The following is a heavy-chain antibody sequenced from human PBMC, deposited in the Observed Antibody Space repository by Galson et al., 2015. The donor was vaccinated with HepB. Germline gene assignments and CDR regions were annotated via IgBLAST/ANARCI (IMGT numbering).Heavy chain of an antibody. Sequence: SLRLSCAASGFTFSRYSMNWVRQAPGKGLEWVSYISTSSSIIYYADSVKGRGTISRDNVRNSLHLQMNSLRDEDTALEYGERDSQRGDQPDAFESGGQGTRVTV. CDR2: ISTSSSII. V-gene: IGHV3-48*02. CDR1: GFTFSRYS. J-gene: IGHJ3*02. CDR3: ERDSQRGDQPDAFES. D-gene: IGHD3-16*01.